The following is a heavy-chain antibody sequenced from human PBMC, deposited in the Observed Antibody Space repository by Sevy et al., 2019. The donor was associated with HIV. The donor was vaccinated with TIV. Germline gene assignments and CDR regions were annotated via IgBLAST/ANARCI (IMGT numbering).Heavy chain of an antibody. D-gene: IGHD3-22*01. V-gene: IGHV1-24*01. CDR1: GYTLTKLS. CDR3: AATKDYYDNSCSPFDY. J-gene: IGHJ4*02. Sequence: ASVKVSCKVSGYTLTKLSMHWVRQAPGKRLEWMGSFDPEDGERMYAQKFQGRVTLTEDTSADTAYMELSSLRSEDTAVYYCAATKDYYDNSCSPFDYWGQGTLVTVSS. CDR2: FDPEDGER.